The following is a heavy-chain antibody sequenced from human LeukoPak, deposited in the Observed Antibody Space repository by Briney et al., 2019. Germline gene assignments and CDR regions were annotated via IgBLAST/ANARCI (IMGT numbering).Heavy chain of an antibody. J-gene: IGHJ6*02. Sequence: GGSLRLSCAASGFTFSSYWMSWVRQAPGKGLEWVANIKQDGSEKYYVDSVKGRFTISRDNAKNSPYLQMNSLGAEDTAVYYCARAGISTLAYYYGMDVWGQGTTVTVSS. CDR3: ARAGISTLAYYYGMDV. CDR2: IKQDGSEK. CDR1: GFTFSSYW. V-gene: IGHV3-7*01. D-gene: IGHD2-2*01.